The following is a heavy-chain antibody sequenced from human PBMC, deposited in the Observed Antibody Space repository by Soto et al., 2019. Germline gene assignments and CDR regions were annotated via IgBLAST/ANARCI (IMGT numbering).Heavy chain of an antibody. J-gene: IGHJ4*02. V-gene: IGHV1-3*01. D-gene: IGHD5-12*01. CDR2: INAGNGNT. CDR3: ARAQNFERATP. CDR1: GYTFTSYA. Sequence: QVQLVQSGAEVKKPGASVKVSCKASGYTFTSYAMLWVRQAPGQRLEWMGWINAGNGNTKYSQKFQGRVTITRDTSASTAYMELSSLRSEDTAVYYCARAQNFERATPWGQGTLVTVSS.